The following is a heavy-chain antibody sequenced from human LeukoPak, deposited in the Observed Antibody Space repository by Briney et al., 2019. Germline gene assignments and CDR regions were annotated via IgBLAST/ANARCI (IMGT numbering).Heavy chain of an antibody. J-gene: IGHJ4*02. Sequence: GRSLRLSCAASGFTFSSYGMHWVRQAPGKGLEWVAVIWYDGSNKYYADSVKGRFTISRDNSKNTLYLQMNSLRAEDTAVYYCAKEYYDSSGYYMWHFDYWGQGTLVTVSS. V-gene: IGHV3-33*06. D-gene: IGHD3-22*01. CDR3: AKEYYDSSGYYMWHFDY. CDR1: GFTFSSYG. CDR2: IWYDGSNK.